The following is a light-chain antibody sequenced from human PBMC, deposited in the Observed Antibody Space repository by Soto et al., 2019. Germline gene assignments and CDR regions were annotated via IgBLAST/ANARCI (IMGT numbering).Light chain of an antibody. Sequence: VMTQSPNTLSVSPGETATLSCSASQSVSRNLAWYQQKPGQAPRLLIYASSTRATGVPVRFSGSGSGTVFSLTISGLQSEDCALYFCQQFDKWPGTFGQGTKVDIK. J-gene: IGKJ1*01. CDR3: QQFDKWPGT. CDR1: QSVSRN. CDR2: ASS. V-gene: IGKV3-15*01.